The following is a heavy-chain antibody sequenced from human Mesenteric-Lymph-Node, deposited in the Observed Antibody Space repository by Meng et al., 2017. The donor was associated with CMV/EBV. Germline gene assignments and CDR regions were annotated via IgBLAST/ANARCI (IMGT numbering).Heavy chain of an antibody. CDR2: ISASNNYI. Sequence: GESLKISCAASGFTFNSYWMTWVRQAPGKGLEWVASISASNNYIYYGDSMKGRFTISRDNAKNSLYLQMNSLRADDTAVYYCARTPNLRSPDFWGQGTLVTVSS. V-gene: IGHV3-21*01. CDR3: ARTPNLRSPDF. CDR1: GFTFNSYW. J-gene: IGHJ4*02. D-gene: IGHD4-17*01.